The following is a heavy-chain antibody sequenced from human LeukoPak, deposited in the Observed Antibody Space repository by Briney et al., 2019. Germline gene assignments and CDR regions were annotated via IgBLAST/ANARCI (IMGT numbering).Heavy chain of an antibody. Sequence: GGSLRLSCVGSGFTFSSYAMTWVRQAPGKGLEWVSAINGNGYTTRYGESVKGRFTVSRDNSKSTLYLHMINLRAEDAAVYYCAMDLSGDYLGAFDYWGQGTLVSVCS. CDR2: INGNGYTT. J-gene: IGHJ3*01. CDR1: GFTFSSYA. V-gene: IGHV3-23*01. CDR3: AMDLSGDYLGAFDY. D-gene: IGHD4-17*01.